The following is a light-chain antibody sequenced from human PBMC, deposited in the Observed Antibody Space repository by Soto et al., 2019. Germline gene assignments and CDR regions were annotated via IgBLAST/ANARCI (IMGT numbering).Light chain of an antibody. CDR1: SSEVGGYNY. J-gene: IGLJ2*01. CDR3: SSYTSSSTLMV. Sequence: QSALTQPASVSGSPGQSITISCTGTSSEVGGYNYVSWYQQHPGKAPKLMIYEVSNRPSGVSNRFSGSKSGNTASLTISGLQAEDEAYYYCSSYTSSSTLMVFGGGTKLTVL. V-gene: IGLV2-14*01. CDR2: EVS.